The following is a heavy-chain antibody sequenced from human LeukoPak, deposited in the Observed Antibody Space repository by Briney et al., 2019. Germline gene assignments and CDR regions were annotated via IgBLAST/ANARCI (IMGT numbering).Heavy chain of an antibody. CDR1: GGSISTYY. J-gene: IGHJ4*02. D-gene: IGHD4/OR15-4a*01. V-gene: IGHV4-59*01. CDR2: ISNGNT. CDR3: ARTNDYSDYGYFDL. Sequence: SETLSLTSSVAGGSISTYYWNWIRQTPGKGLEWIGHISNGNTDYNPSLKSRVTISVDTSKNQFSLRLTSVTSADTAVYFCARTNDYSDYGYFDLWGQGLLVTVSS.